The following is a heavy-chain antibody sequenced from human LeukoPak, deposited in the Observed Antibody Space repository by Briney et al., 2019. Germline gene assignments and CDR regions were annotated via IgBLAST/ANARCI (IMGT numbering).Heavy chain of an antibody. V-gene: IGHV3-48*01. CDR1: GFTFSSYS. Sequence: GGSLRLSCAASGFTFSSYSMNWVRQAPGKGLEWVSHITASGTAMFYADSVKGRFTISRDNAKNSLYLQMNSLRAEDTAVYYCARDPAGGAYDLWGHGTMVTVSS. CDR2: ITASGTAM. CDR3: ARDPAGGAYDL. J-gene: IGHJ3*01.